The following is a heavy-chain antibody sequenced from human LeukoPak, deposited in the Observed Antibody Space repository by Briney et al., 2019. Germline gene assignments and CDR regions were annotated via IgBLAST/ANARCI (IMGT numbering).Heavy chain of an antibody. J-gene: IGHJ4*02. V-gene: IGHV4-39*01. Sequence: SETLSLTCTVSGGSISSSSYYWGWIRQPPGKGLEWIGSIYYSGSTYYNPSLKSRVTISVDTSKNQFSLKLSSVTAADTAVYYCARSHNLNYVDYWGQGTLVTVSS. CDR3: ARSHNLNYVDY. CDR1: GGSISSSSYY. CDR2: IYYSGST. D-gene: IGHD1-14*01.